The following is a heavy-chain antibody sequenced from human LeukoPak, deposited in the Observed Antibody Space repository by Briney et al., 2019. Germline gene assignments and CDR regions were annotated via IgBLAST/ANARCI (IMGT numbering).Heavy chain of an antibody. Sequence: GSLRLSCAASGFSFSSYAMSWVRQAPGKGLEWIGEIYHSGSTNYNPSLKSRVTISVDKSKNQFSLKLSSVTAADTAVYYCARDGMVAAAGNRWFDPWGQGTLVTVSS. CDR3: ARDGMVAAAGNRWFDP. D-gene: IGHD6-13*01. CDR2: IYHSGST. CDR1: GFSFSSYAM. J-gene: IGHJ5*02. V-gene: IGHV4-4*02.